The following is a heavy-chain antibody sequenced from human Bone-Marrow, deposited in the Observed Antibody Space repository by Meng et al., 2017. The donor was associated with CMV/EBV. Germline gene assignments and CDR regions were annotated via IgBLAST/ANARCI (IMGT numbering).Heavy chain of an antibody. CDR2: ISWNSGSI. J-gene: IGHJ6*02. CDR3: AKGLTGYCYYGMDV. Sequence: SLKISCAASGFTFDDYAMHWVRQAPGKGLEWVSGISWNSGSIGYADSVKGRFTISRDNAKNPLYLQMNSLRAEDTALYYCAKGLTGYCYYGMDVWGQGTTVTVSS. V-gene: IGHV3-9*01. D-gene: IGHD4/OR15-4a*01. CDR1: GFTFDDYA.